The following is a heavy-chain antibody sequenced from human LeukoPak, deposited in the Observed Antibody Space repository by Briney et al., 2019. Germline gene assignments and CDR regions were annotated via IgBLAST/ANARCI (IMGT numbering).Heavy chain of an antibody. Sequence: PSETLSLTCAVYGGSFSGYYWSWIRQPPGKGLEWSGEINHSGSTNYNPSLKSRVTISVDTSKNQFSLKLSSVTAADTAVYYCARERAVAGLDYWGQGTLVIVSS. CDR1: GGSFSGYY. CDR2: INHSGST. V-gene: IGHV4-34*01. D-gene: IGHD6-19*01. J-gene: IGHJ4*02. CDR3: ARERAVAGLDY.